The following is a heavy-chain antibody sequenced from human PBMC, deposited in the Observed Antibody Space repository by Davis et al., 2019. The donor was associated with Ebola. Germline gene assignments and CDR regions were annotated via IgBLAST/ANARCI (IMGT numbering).Heavy chain of an antibody. V-gene: IGHV4-34*01. D-gene: IGHD1-1*01. CDR3: ARTAKTYVSASGLGYTYFDP. CDR2: ISHGGVS. J-gene: IGHJ5*02. CDR1: GGSFSEYL. Sequence: SETLSLTCAVYGGSFSEYLWSWIRQSPGKGLEWIGKISHGGVSDYNPSLKSRVIISVDPSKNQFSLRMNSLTAADAAIYYCARTAKTYVSASGLGYTYFDPWSQGTLVTVSS.